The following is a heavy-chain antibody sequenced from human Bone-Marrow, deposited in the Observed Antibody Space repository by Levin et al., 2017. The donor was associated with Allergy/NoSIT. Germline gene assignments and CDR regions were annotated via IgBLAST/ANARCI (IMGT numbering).Heavy chain of an antibody. CDR2: IYSGGSA. J-gene: IGHJ6*02. D-gene: IGHD5-12*01. CDR3: VARSNGMDV. CDR1: EFIVSSNY. V-gene: IGHV3-66*01. Sequence: GGSLRLSCAASEFIVSSNYMSWVRQAPGKGLDWVSVIYSGGSAYYAESVKGRFTISRDNSKNTLYLQMNSLRAEDTAVYYCVARSNGMDVWCQGTTVTVSS.